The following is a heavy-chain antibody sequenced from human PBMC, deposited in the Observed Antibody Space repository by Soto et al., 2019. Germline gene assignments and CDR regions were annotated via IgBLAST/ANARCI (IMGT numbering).Heavy chain of an antibody. V-gene: IGHV1-18*04. CDR3: ARDERGTCTSVSCYYFDY. D-gene: IGHD2-2*01. J-gene: IGHJ4*02. CDR2: TSADNGDT. Sequence: QVQLVQSGAEVKEPEASVKVSCSASGYTFARYGFSWVRQAPGQGLEWMAWTSADNGDTNYAQKFQGRVTLTTDTSTGTAYIELRSLRSDVTAVYYCARDERGTCTSVSCYYFDYWGQGTLVTVSS. CDR1: GYTFARYG.